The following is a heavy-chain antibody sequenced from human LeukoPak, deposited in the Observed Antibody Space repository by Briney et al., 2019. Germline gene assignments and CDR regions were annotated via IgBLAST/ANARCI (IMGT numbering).Heavy chain of an antibody. V-gene: IGHV4-39*01. CDR2: IYYSGST. J-gene: IGHJ6*02. CDR3: ARQRTTVTLLEYYYYSGMDV. D-gene: IGHD4-4*01. Sequence: PSETLSLTCTVSGGSISSSSYYWGWIRQPPGKGLEWIGSIYYSGSTYYNPSLKSRVTISVDTSKNQFSLKLISVISAEPAVDFCARQRTTVTLLEYYYYSGMDVWGQGTTVPVSS. CDR1: GGSISSSSYY.